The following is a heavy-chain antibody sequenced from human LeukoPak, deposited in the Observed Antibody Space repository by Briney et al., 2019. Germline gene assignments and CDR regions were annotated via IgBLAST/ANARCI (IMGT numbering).Heavy chain of an antibody. CDR3: ARGAPPQN. CDR1: GGSISSGDYY. CDR2: RFYSGST. V-gene: IGHV4-30-4*08. Sequence: SQTLSLTCIVSGGSISSGDYYWSWIRQPPGKGLEWIGYRFYSGSTYYNPSLKSRVTISIDTSKNHFSLNLTSVTAADTAVYYCARGAPPQNWGQGALVTVSS. J-gene: IGHJ4*02.